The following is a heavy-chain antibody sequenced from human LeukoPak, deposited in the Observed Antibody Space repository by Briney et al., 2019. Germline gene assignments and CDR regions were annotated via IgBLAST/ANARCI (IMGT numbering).Heavy chain of an antibody. CDR3: ANEGVRSNSWCYLGT. D-gene: IGHD6-13*01. V-gene: IGHV3-48*04. CDR1: GFTFSSDS. CDR2: ISSSSSTI. J-gene: IGHJ5*02. Sequence: GGSLRLSCAASGFTFSSDSMNWVRQAPGKGLEWVSYISSSSSTIYYADSVRGRFTISRDNAKNSLYLQMNSLRAEDTGVYYCANEGVRSNSWCYLGTWGRGTQVIVSS.